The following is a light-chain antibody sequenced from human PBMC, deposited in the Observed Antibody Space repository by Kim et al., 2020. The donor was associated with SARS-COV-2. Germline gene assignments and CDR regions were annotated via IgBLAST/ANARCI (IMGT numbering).Light chain of an antibody. CDR3: QQSDSTPYT. V-gene: IGKV1-39*01. CDR2: AAS. Sequence: ASVGDTVTITCRASRGIENYLHWYQQKPGKAPTLLVFAASTLQGGVPSRFSGSGSETDFTLTISGLQPEDFATYYCQQSDSTPYTFGQGTKLEI. J-gene: IGKJ2*01. CDR1: RGIENY.